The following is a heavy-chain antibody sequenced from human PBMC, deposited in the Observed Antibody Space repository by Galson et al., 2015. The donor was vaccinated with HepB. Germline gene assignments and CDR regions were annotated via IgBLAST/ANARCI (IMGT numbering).Heavy chain of an antibody. J-gene: IGHJ4*02. V-gene: IGHV3-73*01. Sequence: SLRLSCAASGFRFSDSSIHWVRQASGEGLEWVGRIDAKAKNYATGYAASVRGRFIISRDDSRDTTYLQMNSLRTEDTAVYYCTRLDVGNWGQGTLVTVSS. CDR2: IDAKAKNYAT. CDR3: TRLDVGN. D-gene: IGHD3-16*01. CDR1: GFRFSDSS.